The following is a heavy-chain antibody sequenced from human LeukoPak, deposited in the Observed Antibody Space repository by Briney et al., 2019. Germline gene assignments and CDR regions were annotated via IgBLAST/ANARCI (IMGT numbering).Heavy chain of an antibody. V-gene: IGHV4-59*01. CDR2: IYYSGST. Sequence: SETLSLTCTVSGGSISSYYWSWIRQPPGKGLEWIGYIYYSGSTNYNPSLKSRVTIPVDTSKNQFSLKLSSVTAADTAVYYCARGYYGVYFDYWGQGTLVTVSS. CDR3: ARGYYGVYFDY. CDR1: GGSISSYY. J-gene: IGHJ4*02. D-gene: IGHD3-10*01.